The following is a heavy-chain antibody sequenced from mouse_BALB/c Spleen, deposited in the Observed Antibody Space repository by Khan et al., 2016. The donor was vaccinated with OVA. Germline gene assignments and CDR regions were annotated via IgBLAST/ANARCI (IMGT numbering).Heavy chain of an antibody. Sequence: EVQLVESGPGLVKPSQSLSLTCTVTGYSITSDYAWNWIRQFPGNKLEWMGYMSYSGSTSYNPSLKSRISITRDTSKNQFFLQLNSVTTEDTATYYCARDGSRYSYAMDYWGQGTAVTVSS. D-gene: IGHD2-3*01. CDR3: ARDGSRYSYAMDY. CDR1: GYSITSDYA. CDR2: MSYSGST. V-gene: IGHV3-2*02. J-gene: IGHJ4*01.